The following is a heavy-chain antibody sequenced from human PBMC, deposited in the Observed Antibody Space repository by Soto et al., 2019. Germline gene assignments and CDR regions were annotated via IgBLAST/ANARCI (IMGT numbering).Heavy chain of an antibody. V-gene: IGHV3-21*01. CDR1: GFTFSSYS. D-gene: IGHD2-15*01. Sequence: GGSLRLSCAASGFTFSSYSMNWVRQAPGKGLEWVSSISSSSYIYYADSVKGRFTISRDNAKNSLYLQMNSLRAEDTAVYYCARELEYCSGGSCYTSYFDYWGQGTLVTVSS. CDR3: ARELEYCSGGSCYTSYFDY. J-gene: IGHJ4*02. CDR2: ISSSSYI.